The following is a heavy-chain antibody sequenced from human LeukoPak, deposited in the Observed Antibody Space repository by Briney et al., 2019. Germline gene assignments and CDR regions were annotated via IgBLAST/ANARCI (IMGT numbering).Heavy chain of an antibody. D-gene: IGHD3-9*01. CDR3: ARSLSVGRNFDWISKKFDNWFDP. CDR1: GHNFTTYD. Sequence: ASVKVSCKASGHNFTTYDIYWVRQATGQGLEGMGWMNPNSGNTGYAQKLQGRVTMTRNTSISTVYMELSSLTSEDTAVYYCARSLSVGRNFDWISKKFDNWFDPWGQGTLVTVSS. CDR2: MNPNSGNT. V-gene: IGHV1-8*01. J-gene: IGHJ5*02.